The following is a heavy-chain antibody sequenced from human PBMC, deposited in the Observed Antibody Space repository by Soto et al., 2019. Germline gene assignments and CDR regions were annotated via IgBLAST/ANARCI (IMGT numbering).Heavy chain of an antibody. CDR3: ARQDLIVVVPAALYNWFDP. CDR2: IYYSGST. J-gene: IGHJ5*02. D-gene: IGHD2-2*01. CDR1: GGSISSSSYY. Sequence: SETLSLTCTVSGGSISSSSYYWGWIRQPPGKGLEWIGSIYYSGSTYYNPSLKSRVTISVDTSKNQFSLKLSSVTAADTAVYYCARQDLIVVVPAALYNWFDPWGQGTLVTVSS. V-gene: IGHV4-39*01.